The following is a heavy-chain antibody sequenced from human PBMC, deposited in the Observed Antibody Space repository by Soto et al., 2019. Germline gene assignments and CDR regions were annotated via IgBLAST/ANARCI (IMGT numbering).Heavy chain of an antibody. CDR2: INSDGSST. Sequence: PGGSLRLSCAASGFTFSSYWMHWVRQAPGKGLVWVSRINSDGSSTSYADSVKGRFTISRDNAKNTLYLQMNSLRAEDTAVYYCARGTPYYYDSSGRYGMDVWGQGTTVTVSS. CDR3: ARGTPYYYDSSGRYGMDV. J-gene: IGHJ6*02. D-gene: IGHD3-22*01. CDR1: GFTFSSYW. V-gene: IGHV3-74*01.